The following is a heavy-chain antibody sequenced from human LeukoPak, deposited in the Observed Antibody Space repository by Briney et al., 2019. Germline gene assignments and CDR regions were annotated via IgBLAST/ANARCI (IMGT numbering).Heavy chain of an antibody. CDR2: ISAYNGNT. D-gene: IGHD3-3*01. CDR1: GYTFTSYG. V-gene: IGHV1-18*01. J-gene: IGHJ4*02. Sequence: ASVKVSCKASGYTFTSYGISWVRQAPGQGLERVGWISAYNGNTNYAQKLQGRVTMTTDTSTSTAYMELRSLRSDDTAVYYCARVETFDPDTIFGVVDYWGQGTLVTVSS. CDR3: ARVETFDPDTIFGVVDY.